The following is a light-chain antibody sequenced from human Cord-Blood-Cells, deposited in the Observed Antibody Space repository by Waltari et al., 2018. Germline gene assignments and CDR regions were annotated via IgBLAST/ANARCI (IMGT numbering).Light chain of an antibody. CDR1: SSDVGSYNR. V-gene: IGLV2-18*02. Sequence: QSALTQPPSVSGSPGQSVTISCPATSSDVGSYNRVSWYQQPPGTAPKLMIYEVSNRPSGVPDRFSGSKSGNTASLTISGLQAEDEADYYCSSYTSSSTLFGGGTKLTVL. J-gene: IGLJ2*01. CDR2: EVS. CDR3: SSYTSSSTL.